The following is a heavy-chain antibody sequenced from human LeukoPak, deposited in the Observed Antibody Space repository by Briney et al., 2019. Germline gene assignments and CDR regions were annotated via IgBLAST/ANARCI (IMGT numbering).Heavy chain of an antibody. D-gene: IGHD6-13*01. J-gene: IGHJ4*02. V-gene: IGHV3-48*04. CDR3: ARENLIAAAGTC. CDR1: GFTVSSNY. Sequence: PGGSLRLSCAASGFTVSSNYMSWVRQAPGKGLEWVSYISSSSSTIYYADSVKGRFTISRDNAKNSLYLQMNSLRAEDTAVYYCARENLIAAAGTCWGQGTLVTVSS. CDR2: ISSSSSTI.